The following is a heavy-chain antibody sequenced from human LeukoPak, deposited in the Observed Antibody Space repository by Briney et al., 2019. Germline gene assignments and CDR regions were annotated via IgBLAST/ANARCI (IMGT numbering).Heavy chain of an antibody. J-gene: IGHJ4*02. V-gene: IGHV3-11*01. Sequence: GRSLRLSCAASGFTFSDYYMSWIRQAPGKGLEWVSYISSSGSTIYYADSVKGRFTISRDNAKNSLYLQMNSLRAEDTAVYYCARMSYDSSGYYWRIPDYWGQGTLVTVSS. CDR1: GFTFSDYY. CDR3: ARMSYDSSGYYWRIPDY. CDR2: ISSSGSTI. D-gene: IGHD3-22*01.